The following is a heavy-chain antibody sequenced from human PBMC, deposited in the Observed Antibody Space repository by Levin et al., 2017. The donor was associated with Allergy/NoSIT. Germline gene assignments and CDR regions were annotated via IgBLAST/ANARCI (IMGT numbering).Heavy chain of an antibody. D-gene: IGHD6-19*01. CDR3: SKSSSGWYGD. CDR1: GLTFSNAW. V-gene: IGHV3-15*01. Sequence: GGSLRLSCVASGLTFSNAWMSWVRQAPGKGLEWVGRIKSKTDGETTDYTAPVKGRFTISRDDSKNTLYLQMNSLKSEDTAVYYCSKSSSGWYGDWGQGTLVTVSS. CDR2: IKSKTDGETT. J-gene: IGHJ4*02.